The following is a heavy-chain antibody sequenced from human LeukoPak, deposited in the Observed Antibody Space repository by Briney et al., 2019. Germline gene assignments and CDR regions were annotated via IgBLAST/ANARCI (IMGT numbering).Heavy chain of an antibody. D-gene: IGHD6-19*01. V-gene: IGHV3-11*04. CDR2: ISSSGSTI. CDR3: ARGKYSSGWYGDY. CDR1: GLTFSDYT. J-gene: IGHJ4*02. Sequence: GGSLRLSCAASGLTFSDYTLTWLRQAPGKGLEWVSYISSSGSTIYYADSVKGRFTISRDNAKNSLYLQMNSLRAEDTAVYYCARGKYSSGWYGDYWGQGTLVTVSS.